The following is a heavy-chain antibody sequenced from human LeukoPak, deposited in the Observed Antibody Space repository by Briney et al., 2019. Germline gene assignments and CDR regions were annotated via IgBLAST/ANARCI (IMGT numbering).Heavy chain of an antibody. CDR3: ASGRVVVAAYYFDY. Sequence: SVKVSCKASGGTFSSYAISWVRQAPGQGLEWMGRTIPILGIANYAQKFQGRVTITADKSTSTAYMELSSPRSEDTAVYYCASGRVVVAAYYFDYWGQGTLVTVSS. V-gene: IGHV1-69*04. CDR2: TIPILGIA. CDR1: GGTFSSYA. J-gene: IGHJ4*02. D-gene: IGHD2-15*01.